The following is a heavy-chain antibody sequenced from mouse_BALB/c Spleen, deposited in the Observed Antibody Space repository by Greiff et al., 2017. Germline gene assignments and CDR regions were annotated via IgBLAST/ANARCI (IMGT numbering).Heavy chain of an antibody. J-gene: IGHJ4*01. Sequence: EVMLVESGGGLVKPGGSLKLSCAASGFTFSDYYMYWVRQTPEKRLEWVATISDGGSYTYYPDSVKGRFTISRDNAKNNLYLQMSSLKSEDTAMYYCARGYESAMDYWGQGTSVTVSS. CDR1: GFTFSDYY. D-gene: IGHD2-3*01. CDR2: ISDGGSYT. V-gene: IGHV5-4*02. CDR3: ARGYESAMDY.